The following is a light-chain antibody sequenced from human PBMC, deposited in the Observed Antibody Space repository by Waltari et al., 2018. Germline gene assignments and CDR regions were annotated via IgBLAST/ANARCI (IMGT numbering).Light chain of an antibody. Sequence: QTVVTQEPSFSVSPGGTVTLTCCLISGSVSTNFYPTWYQQTPGQAPRTLLYSTNTRSSGVPDRFSGSILGNKAALTITGAQADDESDYYCVLYMGSGISVFGGGTKLTVL. J-gene: IGLJ3*02. CDR1: SGSVSTNFY. V-gene: IGLV8-61*01. CDR2: STN. CDR3: VLYMGSGISV.